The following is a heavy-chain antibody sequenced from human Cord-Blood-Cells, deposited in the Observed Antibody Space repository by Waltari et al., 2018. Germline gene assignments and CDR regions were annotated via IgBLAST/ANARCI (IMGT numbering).Heavy chain of an antibody. CDR2: INPNSGGT. V-gene: IGHV1-2*02. CDR3: ARVGTGEVWYFDL. J-gene: IGHJ2*01. CDR1: GYTFTGSY. D-gene: IGHD3-16*01. Sequence: VQLVQSGAEVKQPGASVKVSCKASGYTFTGSYMHWVLQAPGQGLERMGWINPNSGGTNYAQKFQGRVTMTRDTSISTAYMELSRLRSDDTAVYYCARVGTGEVWYFDLWGRGTLVTVSS.